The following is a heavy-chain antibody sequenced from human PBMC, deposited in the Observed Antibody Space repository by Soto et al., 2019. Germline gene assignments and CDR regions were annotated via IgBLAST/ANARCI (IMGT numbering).Heavy chain of an antibody. CDR2: IYYSGST. Sequence: SETLSLTCTVSGCSISSGGYYWSWIRQHPGKGLEWIGYIYYSGSTYYNPSLKSRVTISVDTSKNQFSLKLSSVTAADTAMYYCAREGLYSYGPMDVWGQGTTVTVSS. CDR1: GCSISSGGYY. V-gene: IGHV4-31*03. D-gene: IGHD5-18*01. CDR3: AREGLYSYGPMDV. J-gene: IGHJ6*02.